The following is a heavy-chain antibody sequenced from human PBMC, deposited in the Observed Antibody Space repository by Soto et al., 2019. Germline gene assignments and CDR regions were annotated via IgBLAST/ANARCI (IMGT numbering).Heavy chain of an antibody. CDR1: GFSFNSHY. CDR2: ITPDGSDQ. J-gene: IGHJ4*02. V-gene: IGHV3-7*01. CDR3: VRWGFNYGIGY. D-gene: IGHD3-10*01. Sequence: GGSLRLSCAASGFSFNSHYMGWVRQAPGKGPEWVANITPDGSDQNYVDSLKGRFTISRDNAKNSLYLQIDSLRAEDTAVYYCVRWGFNYGIGYWGQGTPVTVSS.